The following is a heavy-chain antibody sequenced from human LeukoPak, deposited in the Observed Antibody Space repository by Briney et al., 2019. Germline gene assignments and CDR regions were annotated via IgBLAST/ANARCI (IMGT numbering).Heavy chain of an antibody. Sequence: SETLSLTCAVYGGSFSGYYWSWIRQPPGKGLEWIGEINHSGSTNYNPSLKSRVTISVDTSKNQFSLKLSSVTAADTAVYYCARDDVLCSSTSCYSAWFDPWGQGTLVTVSS. V-gene: IGHV4-34*01. D-gene: IGHD2-2*02. CDR2: INHSGST. J-gene: IGHJ5*02. CDR3: ARDDVLCSSTSCYSAWFDP. CDR1: GGSFSGYY.